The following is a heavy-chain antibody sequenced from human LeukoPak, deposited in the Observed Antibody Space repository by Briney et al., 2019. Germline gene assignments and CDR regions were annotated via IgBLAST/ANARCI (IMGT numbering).Heavy chain of an antibody. J-gene: IGHJ3*01. Sequence: SETPSLTCTVSGVSVSSGSYYWSWIRQPPGKGLEWIGYVYYSGSTNYNPSLKSRVTISLDASKNQFSLKLSSVTAADTAVYYCARDNYYEGAFDVWGQGTMVTVSS. V-gene: IGHV4-61*01. D-gene: IGHD3-22*01. CDR2: VYYSGST. CDR3: ARDNYYEGAFDV. CDR1: GVSVSSGSYY.